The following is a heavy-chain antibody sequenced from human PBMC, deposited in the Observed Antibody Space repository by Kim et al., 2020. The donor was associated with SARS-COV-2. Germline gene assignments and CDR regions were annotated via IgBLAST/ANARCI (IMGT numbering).Heavy chain of an antibody. Sequence: NYAQKVQERVTITRDMATSTAYMELSSLRSEDTAVYYCAAVGDSSLGYYYGMDVWGQGTTVTVSS. D-gene: IGHD6-13*01. J-gene: IGHJ6*02. V-gene: IGHV1-58*01. CDR3: AAVGDSSLGYYYGMDV.